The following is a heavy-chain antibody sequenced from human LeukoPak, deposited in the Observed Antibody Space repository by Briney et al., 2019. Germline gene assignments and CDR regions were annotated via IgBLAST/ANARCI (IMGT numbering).Heavy chain of an antibody. CDR3: ARGSIAAWIH. J-gene: IGHJ4*02. Sequence: PSETLSLTCAVYGGSFSGYYWSWIRQPPGKGLEWIGEINHSGSTNYNPSLKSRVTISVDTSKYQFSLKLSSVTAADTAVYYCARGSIAAWIHWGQGTLVTVSS. CDR2: INHSGST. D-gene: IGHD6-13*01. V-gene: IGHV4-34*01. CDR1: GGSFSGYY.